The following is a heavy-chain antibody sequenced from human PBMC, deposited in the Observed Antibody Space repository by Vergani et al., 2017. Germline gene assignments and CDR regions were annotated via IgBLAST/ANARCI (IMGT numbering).Heavy chain of an antibody. CDR3: ARVLGGDYYDSSGYFDY. V-gene: IGHV4-38-2*02. CDR2: IYHSGST. Sequence: QVQLQESGPGLVKPSETLSLTCTVSGYSISSGYYWGWIRQPPGKGLEWIGSIYHSGSTYYNPSLKSRVTISVDTSKNQFSLKLSSVTAADTAVYYCARVLGGDYYDSSGYFDYWGQGTLVTVSS. J-gene: IGHJ4*02. D-gene: IGHD3-22*01. CDR1: GYSISSGYY.